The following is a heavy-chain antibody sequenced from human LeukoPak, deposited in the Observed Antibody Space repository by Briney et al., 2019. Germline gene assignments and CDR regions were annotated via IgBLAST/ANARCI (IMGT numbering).Heavy chain of an antibody. J-gene: IGHJ4*02. CDR2: ISKSGDST. D-gene: IGHD6-19*01. Sequence: PGGSLRLSCAASGFTFSSYAISWVRQAPGKGLEWXSAISKSGDSTYYADSVKGRFTISRDNSKNTIYLQMNSLRVEDTAVYYCAKLSGWTGWFFDYWGQGTVVTVSS. CDR1: GFTFSSYA. CDR3: AKLSGWTGWFFDY. V-gene: IGHV3-23*01.